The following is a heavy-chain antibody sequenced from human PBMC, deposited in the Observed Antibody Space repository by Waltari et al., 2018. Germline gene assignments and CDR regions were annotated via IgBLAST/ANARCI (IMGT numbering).Heavy chain of an antibody. CDR2: INPNSGDT. V-gene: IGHV1-2*02. D-gene: IGHD1-1*01. CDR1: GYTFTGYY. J-gene: IGHJ4*02. CDR3: ARKTYTTWGFNY. Sequence: QVQLVQSGAEVKKPGASVKVSCKASGYTFTGYYIHGVRQAPGQGLEWMGWINPNSGDTSPAQRFQGRVTMTRDTSISTAYMELTRLTSDDTAVYYCARKTYTTWGFNYWGQGTLVTVSS.